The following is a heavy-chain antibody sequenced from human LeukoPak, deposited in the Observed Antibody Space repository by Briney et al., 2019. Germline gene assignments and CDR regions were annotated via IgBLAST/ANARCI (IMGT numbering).Heavy chain of an antibody. CDR3: ARENYGEHYFDY. J-gene: IGHJ4*02. CDR1: GFTFSTYN. Sequence: RGSLRLSCAASGFTFSTYNMNWVRQAPGKGLEWVSYISSTSTGIYYADSVKGRFTISRDNAKNSLYLQMNSLRAEDTAVYYCARENYGEHYFDYWGQGTLVTVSS. V-gene: IGHV3-48*04. D-gene: IGHD4/OR15-4a*01. CDR2: ISSTSTGI.